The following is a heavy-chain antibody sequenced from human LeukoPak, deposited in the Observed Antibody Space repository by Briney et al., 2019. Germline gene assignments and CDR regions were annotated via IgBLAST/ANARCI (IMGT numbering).Heavy chain of an antibody. D-gene: IGHD3-9*01. Sequence: GGSLRLSCAASGFTFEDYGMSWVRPAPGKGLEWVSGINWNGGSTGYADSVKGRFTISRDNAKNSLYLQMNSLRAEDTALYYCARGHDILTGDYYMDVWGKGTTVTVSS. J-gene: IGHJ6*03. CDR3: ARGHDILTGDYYMDV. V-gene: IGHV3-20*04. CDR1: GFTFEDYG. CDR2: INWNGGST.